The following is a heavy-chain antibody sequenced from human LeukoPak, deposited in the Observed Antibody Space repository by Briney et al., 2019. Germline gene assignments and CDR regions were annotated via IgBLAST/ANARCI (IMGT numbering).Heavy chain of an antibody. CDR1: GFTFSSYG. J-gene: IGHJ4*02. D-gene: IGHD3-22*01. CDR2: ISYNGSNK. CDR3: AKDSPRYYYDSSGYPIDY. Sequence: PGGSLRLSCAASGFTFSSYGMHWVRQAPGKGLEWVAFISYNGSNKYYADSVNGRFTISRDNSKNTLYLQMNSLRAEDTAVYYCAKDSPRYYYDSSGYPIDYWGQGTLVTVSS. V-gene: IGHV3-30*18.